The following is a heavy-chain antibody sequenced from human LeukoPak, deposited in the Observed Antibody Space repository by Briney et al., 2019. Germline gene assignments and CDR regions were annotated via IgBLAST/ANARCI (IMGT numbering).Heavy chain of an antibody. CDR2: IKQDGSEK. V-gene: IGHV3-7*01. J-gene: IGHJ4*02. CDR3: ATGRDGYNYPYYFDY. D-gene: IGHD5-24*01. CDR1: GFTFSSYA. Sequence: PGGSLRLSCAASGFTFSSYAMSWVRQAPGKGLEWVANIKQDGSEKYYVDSVKGRFTISRDNAKNSLYLQMNSLRAEDTAVYYCATGRDGYNYPYYFDYWGQGTLVTVSS.